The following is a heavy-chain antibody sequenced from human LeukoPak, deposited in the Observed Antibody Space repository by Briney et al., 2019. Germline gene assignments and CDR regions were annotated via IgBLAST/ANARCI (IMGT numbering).Heavy chain of an antibody. D-gene: IGHD2-15*01. J-gene: IGHJ6*03. CDR2: INARDST. CDR3: AKSGSSYYSYYYMDV. V-gene: IGHV3-23*01. CDR1: GFTFSTFA. Sequence: GGSLRLSCAASGFTFSTFAMNWVRPAPGEGLEWVSSINARDSTYYADSVKGRFTISRDNSKNTLYLQMNSLRAEDTAVYFCAKSGSSYYSYYYMDVWGKGTTVTVSS.